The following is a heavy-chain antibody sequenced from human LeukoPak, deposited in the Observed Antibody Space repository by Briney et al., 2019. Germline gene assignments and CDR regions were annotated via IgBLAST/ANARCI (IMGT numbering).Heavy chain of an antibody. CDR2: ISDHGKSR. Sequence: QPGGSLRLSCAASGFTFSNYEMNWVRQTPGKGLEWVSYISDHGKSRNYVDSVKGRFTITRDNAKNSLYLQMNSLRAEDTAVYYCARDSGFWGQGTLVTVSS. D-gene: IGHD7-27*01. CDR3: ARDSGF. J-gene: IGHJ4*02. V-gene: IGHV3-48*03. CDR1: GFTFSNYE.